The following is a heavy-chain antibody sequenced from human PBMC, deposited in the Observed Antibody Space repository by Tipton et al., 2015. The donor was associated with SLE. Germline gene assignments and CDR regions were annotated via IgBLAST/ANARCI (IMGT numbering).Heavy chain of an antibody. CDR1: GFTFDDYA. CDR2: ISWNSGSI. V-gene: IGHV3-9*01. D-gene: IGHD6-13*01. Sequence: SLRLSCAASGFTFDDYAMHWVRQAPGKGLEWVSGISWNSGSIGYADSVKGRFTISRDNAKNSLYLQMNSLRAADTAVYYCATLAAAGDFDLWGRGTLVTVSS. CDR3: ATLAAAGDFDL. J-gene: IGHJ2*01.